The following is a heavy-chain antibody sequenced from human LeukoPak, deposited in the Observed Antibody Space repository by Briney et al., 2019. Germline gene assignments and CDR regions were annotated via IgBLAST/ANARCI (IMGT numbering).Heavy chain of an antibody. CDR2: IKQDGSEK. D-gene: IGHD1-14*01. V-gene: IGHV3-7*01. Sequence: AGGSLRLSCAASGFTFSSYWMSWVRQAPGKGLEWVANIKQDGSEKYYVDSVKGRFTISRDNAKNSLYLQMNSLTAEVKIRPTVPSQSSCKPGVSRGGQGTLVTVSS. CDR3: PSQSSCKPGVSR. CDR1: GFTFSSYW. J-gene: IGHJ4*02.